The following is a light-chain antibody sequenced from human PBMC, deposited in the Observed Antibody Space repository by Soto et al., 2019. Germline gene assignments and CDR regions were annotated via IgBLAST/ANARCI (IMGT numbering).Light chain of an antibody. CDR1: QSVGSSY. J-gene: IGKJ4*01. CDR2: GAT. V-gene: IGKV3-20*01. CDR3: QQYASSTLT. Sequence: EIVLTQSPDTLSLSPGERATLSCRASQSVGSSYLAWYQQKPGQAPRLLIYGATSRATGIPDRFSGSESGTDFTLTISRLEPEDFAVYYCQQYASSTLTFGGGTKVEI.